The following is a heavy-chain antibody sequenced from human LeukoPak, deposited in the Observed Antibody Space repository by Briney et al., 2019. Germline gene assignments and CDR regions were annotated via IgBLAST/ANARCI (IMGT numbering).Heavy chain of an antibody. CDR1: GLTFSSYC. CDR3: VKSSLYGSAAGC. D-gene: IGHD6-19*01. V-gene: IGHV3-7*01. Sequence: GGSLRPSRAAAGLTFSSYCLRWVRPAPREVLGWVGNIKQDSNDKYYVDSVKGRFTISRDNAKNSLYLQMNSLRAEDTAVYYCVKSSLYGSAAGCWGQGMLVTVS. J-gene: IGHJ4*02. CDR2: IKQDSNDK.